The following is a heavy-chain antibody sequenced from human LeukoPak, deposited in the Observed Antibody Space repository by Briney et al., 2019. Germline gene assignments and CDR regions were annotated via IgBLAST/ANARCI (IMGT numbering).Heavy chain of an antibody. CDR2: IYYSGST. CDR1: GGSISNGDYY. J-gene: IGHJ4*02. D-gene: IGHD6-6*01. Sequence: SETLPLTCTVSGGSISNGDYYWSWIRQPPGKGLEWIGYIYYSGSTNYNPSLKSRVTISVDKSKNQFSLKLSSVTAADTAVYYCARVALNGAARTFDYWGQGTLVTVSS. CDR3: ARVALNGAARTFDY. V-gene: IGHV4-30-4*01.